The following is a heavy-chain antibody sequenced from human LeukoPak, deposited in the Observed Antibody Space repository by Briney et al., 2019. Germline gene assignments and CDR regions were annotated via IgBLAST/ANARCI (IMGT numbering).Heavy chain of an antibody. CDR3: ARDVGSGLFTVVTRYFDY. CDR2: IYHSGST. J-gene: IGHJ4*02. V-gene: IGHV4-30-2*01. Sequence: SQTLSLTCTVSGGSISSGGYYWSWIRQPPGKGLEWIGYIYHSGSTYYNPSLKSRVTISVDRSKNQFSLKLSSVTAADTAVYYCARDVGSGLFTVVTRYFDYWGQGTLVTVSS. CDR1: GGSISSGGYY. D-gene: IGHD4-23*01.